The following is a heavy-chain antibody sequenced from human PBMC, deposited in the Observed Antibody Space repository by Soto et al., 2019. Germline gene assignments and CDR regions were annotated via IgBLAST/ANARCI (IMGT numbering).Heavy chain of an antibody. CDR2: IYPGDSDT. Sequence: GESLKISCKGSGYSFTSYWIGWVRQMPGKGLEWMGIIYPGDSDTRYSPSFQGQVTISADKSISTAYLQWSSLKASDTAMYYCASASCGDYVFDAFDIWGQGTMVTVSS. D-gene: IGHD4-17*01. V-gene: IGHV5-51*01. J-gene: IGHJ3*02. CDR1: GYSFTSYW. CDR3: ASASCGDYVFDAFDI.